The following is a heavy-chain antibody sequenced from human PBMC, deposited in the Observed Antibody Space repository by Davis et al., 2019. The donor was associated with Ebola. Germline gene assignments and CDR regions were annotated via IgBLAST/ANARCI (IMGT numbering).Heavy chain of an antibody. Sequence: GGSLKISCAASGFTFSTYSLHWVRQAPGKALEWVAVIWFDGSNIDYADSVKGRFTISRDNSKDTLYLQMNSLRAEDSALYYCTTENGDYSFEYWGQGTLVTVSS. D-gene: IGHD3-10*01. V-gene: IGHV3-33*08. CDR1: GFTFSTYS. J-gene: IGHJ4*02. CDR3: TTENGDYSFEY. CDR2: IWFDGSNI.